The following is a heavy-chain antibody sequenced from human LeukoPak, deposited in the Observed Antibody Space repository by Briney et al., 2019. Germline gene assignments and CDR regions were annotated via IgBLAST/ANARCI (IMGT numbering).Heavy chain of an antibody. CDR1: GYTFTSSF. CDR2: INPNNGDT. D-gene: IGHD6-13*01. J-gene: IGHJ4*02. V-gene: IGHV1-2*02. CDR3: ARDIAAAGDFDY. Sequence: ASVKVSCKASGYTFTSSFIHWVRHAPGQGLEWMGWINPNNGDTKYPQKFEGRVTMTRDTSISTAYMELSSLRSDDAAVYYCARDIAAAGDFDYWGQGTLVTVSS.